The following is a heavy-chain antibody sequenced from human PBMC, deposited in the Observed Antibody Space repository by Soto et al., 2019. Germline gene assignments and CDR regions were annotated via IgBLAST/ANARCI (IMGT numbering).Heavy chain of an antibody. D-gene: IGHD2-2*01. Sequence: QVQLQESGPGLVKPSETLSLTCTVSGGSISSYYWSWIRQPPGKGLEWIGYIYYSGSTNYNPSLKSRVTISVDTSKNQFSLKLSSVTAADTAVYYCAKEGYCSSTSCEGPSYYYYYGMDVWGQGTTVTVSS. CDR1: GGSISSYY. V-gene: IGHV4-59*01. CDR2: IYYSGST. CDR3: AKEGYCSSTSCEGPSYYYYYGMDV. J-gene: IGHJ6*02.